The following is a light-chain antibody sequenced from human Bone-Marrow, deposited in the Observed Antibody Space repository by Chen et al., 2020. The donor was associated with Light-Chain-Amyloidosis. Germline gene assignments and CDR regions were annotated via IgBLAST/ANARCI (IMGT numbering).Light chain of an antibody. J-gene: IGLJ2*01. V-gene: IGLV2-23*02. CDR1: SSAVGSYNL. CDR3: CSYAGSSTLV. CDR2: EIT. Sequence: QSALTQPASVSGSPGQSITISCTGTSSAVGSYNLVSWYQQHPGKAPQLMIYEITKRPSGVSNRFSGSKSGNTASLTISGLQTEDEADYYCCSYAGSSTLVFGGGTKLTVL.